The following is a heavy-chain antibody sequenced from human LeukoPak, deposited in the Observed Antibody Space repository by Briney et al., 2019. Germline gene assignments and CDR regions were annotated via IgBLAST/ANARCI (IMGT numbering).Heavy chain of an antibody. V-gene: IGHV3-30*18. CDR1: GFTFSSYG. D-gene: IGHD4-17*01. Sequence: PGGSLRLSCAASGFTFSSYGMHWVRQAPAKGLEWVAIISYDGSKKYYADSVKGRFTISRDNSKNTLYLQMNSLRAEDTAVYYCAKSTTVTQRGYFDYWGQGTLVTVSS. J-gene: IGHJ4*02. CDR2: ISYDGSKK. CDR3: AKSTTVTQRGYFDY.